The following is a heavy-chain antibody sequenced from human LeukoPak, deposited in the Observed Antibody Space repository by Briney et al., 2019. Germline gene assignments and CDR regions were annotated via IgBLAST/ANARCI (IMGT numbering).Heavy chain of an antibody. V-gene: IGHV7-4-1*02. CDR3: ATRTHCSSTSCYRTPSFYYYYGMDV. J-gene: IGHJ6*02. CDR1: GYTFTSYA. CDR2: INTNTGNP. Sequence: GAPVKVSCKASGYTFTSYAMNWVRQAPGQGLEWMGWINTNTGNPTYAQGFTGRFVFSLDTSVSTAYLQISSLKAEDTAVYYCATRTHCSSTSCYRTPSFYYYYGMDVWGQGTTVTVSS. D-gene: IGHD2-2*01.